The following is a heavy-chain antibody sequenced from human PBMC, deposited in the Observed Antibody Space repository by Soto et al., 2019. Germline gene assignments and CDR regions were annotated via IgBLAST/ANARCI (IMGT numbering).Heavy chain of an antibody. Sequence: PSETLSLTCTVSGGSISSYYWSWIRQPPGKGLEWIGYIYCSGSTNYNPSLKSRVTISVDTSKNQFSLKLSSVTAADTAVYYCARGMMATIFLVQDYYFDYWGQGTLVTVSS. J-gene: IGHJ4*02. D-gene: IGHD5-12*01. CDR1: GGSISSYY. CDR2: IYCSGST. V-gene: IGHV4-59*01. CDR3: ARGMMATIFLVQDYYFDY.